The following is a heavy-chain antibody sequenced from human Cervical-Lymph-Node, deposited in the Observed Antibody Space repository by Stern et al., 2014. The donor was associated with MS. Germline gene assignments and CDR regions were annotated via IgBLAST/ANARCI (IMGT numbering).Heavy chain of an antibody. CDR3: ARGATHAFDP. CDR1: GGSISSYY. V-gene: IGHV4-59*01. CDR2: IYYSRST. Sequence: QVQLVESGPGLVKPSETLSLTCTVSGGSISSYYWSWIRQPPGKGLEWIGYIYYSRSTNYNPSLKSRVTISVDTSKNQFSLKLSSVTAADTAVYYCARGATHAFDPWGQGTLVTVSS. J-gene: IGHJ5*02.